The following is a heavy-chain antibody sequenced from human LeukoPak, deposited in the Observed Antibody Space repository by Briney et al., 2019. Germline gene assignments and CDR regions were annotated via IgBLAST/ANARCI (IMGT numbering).Heavy chain of an antibody. J-gene: IGHJ3*02. D-gene: IGHD2-2*02. V-gene: IGHV4-38-2*02. CDR1: GYSVSSGYY. Sequence: SETLSLTCTVSGYSVSSGYYWGWIRQPPGKGLEWIGSIYHSGGTYYNPSLKSRVTISVDTSKNQFSLKLSSVTAADTAVYYCAGGGVPAAIIFAFDIWGQGTMVTVSS. CDR2: IYHSGGT. CDR3: AGGGVPAAIIFAFDI.